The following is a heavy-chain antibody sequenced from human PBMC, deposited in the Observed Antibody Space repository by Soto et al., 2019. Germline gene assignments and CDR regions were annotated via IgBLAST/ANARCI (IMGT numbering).Heavy chain of an antibody. V-gene: IGHV4-39*02. CDR3: AREGRLIVDY. Sequence: SETLSLTCTVSGGSISSGSYCWGWIRQPPGKGLEWIGSIYYSGSTYYNPSLKSRVTISVDTSKNQFSLKLSSVTAADTAVYYCAREGRLIVDYWGQGTLVTVSS. D-gene: IGHD2-8*01. CDR1: GGSISSGSYC. J-gene: IGHJ4*02. CDR2: IYYSGST.